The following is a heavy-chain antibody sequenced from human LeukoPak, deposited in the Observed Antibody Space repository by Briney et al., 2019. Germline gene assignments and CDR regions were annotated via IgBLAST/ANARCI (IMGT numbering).Heavy chain of an antibody. CDR1: GYTFTSYG. Sequence: ASVKVSCKASGYTFTSYGISWVRQAPGQGLEWMGWISAYNGNTNYAQKLQGRVTMTTDTSTSTAYMELRSLRPDDTAVYYCARAVEYSYGNWFDPWGQGILVTVSS. CDR3: ARAVEYSYGNWFDP. J-gene: IGHJ5*02. D-gene: IGHD5-18*01. V-gene: IGHV1-18*01. CDR2: ISAYNGNT.